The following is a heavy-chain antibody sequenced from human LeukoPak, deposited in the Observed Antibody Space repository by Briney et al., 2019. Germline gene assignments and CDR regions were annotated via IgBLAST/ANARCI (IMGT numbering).Heavy chain of an antibody. V-gene: IGHV4-34*01. CDR3: ARGQRDIVVVVAAEFDY. Sequence: SEPLSLTCAVYGGSFSGYYWSWIRQPPGKGLEWIGEINHSGSTNYNPSLKSRVTISVDTSKNQFSLKLSSVTAADTAVYYCARGQRDIVVVVAAEFDYWGQGTLVTVSS. CDR2: INHSGST. D-gene: IGHD2-15*01. CDR1: GGSFSGYY. J-gene: IGHJ4*02.